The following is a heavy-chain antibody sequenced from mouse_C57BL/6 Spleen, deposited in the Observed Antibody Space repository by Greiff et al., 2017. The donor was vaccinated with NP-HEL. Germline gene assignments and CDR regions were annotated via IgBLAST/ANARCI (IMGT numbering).Heavy chain of an antibody. V-gene: IGHV1-22*01. CDR1: GYTFTDYN. D-gene: IGHD1-1*01. CDR2: INPNNGGT. CDR3: ARYPITTVVTGYFDV. J-gene: IGHJ1*03. Sequence: VQLKESGPELVKPGASVKMSCKASGYTFTDYNMHWVKQSHGKSLEWIGYINPNNGGTSYPQKFKGKATLTVNKSSSTAYMELRSLTSEDSAVYYCARYPITTVVTGYFDVWGTGTTVTVSS.